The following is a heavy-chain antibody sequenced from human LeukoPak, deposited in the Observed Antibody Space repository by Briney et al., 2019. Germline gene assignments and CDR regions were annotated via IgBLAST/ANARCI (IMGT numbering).Heavy chain of an antibody. Sequence: GGSLRLSCEASGFIFSNYGMHWVRQAPGKGLEWVALIWYDGKTKFHADSVKGRFTISRDNSGNTLFLQMSSLRVEDTAIYYCAREWGRIAVAGGPGYWGQGTLVTVSS. D-gene: IGHD6-19*01. J-gene: IGHJ4*02. V-gene: IGHV3-33*01. CDR3: AREWGRIAVAGGPGY. CDR1: GFIFSNYG. CDR2: IWYDGKTK.